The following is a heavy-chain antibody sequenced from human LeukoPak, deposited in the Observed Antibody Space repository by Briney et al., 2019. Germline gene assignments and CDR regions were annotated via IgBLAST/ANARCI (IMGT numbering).Heavy chain of an antibody. D-gene: IGHD6-6*01. CDR2: ISYDHGTA. J-gene: IGHJ4*02. CDR1: GFTFRTYA. CDR3: AKYRSSASRDFDY. V-gene: IGHV3-23*01. Sequence: GGSLRLSCAASGFTFRTYAMNWVRQAPGKGLEGVSTISYDHGTAYYTGSVKGRFTISRDNSKNILYLQMSSLRDEDTAVYYCAKYRSSASRDFDYWGQGTLVTVPS.